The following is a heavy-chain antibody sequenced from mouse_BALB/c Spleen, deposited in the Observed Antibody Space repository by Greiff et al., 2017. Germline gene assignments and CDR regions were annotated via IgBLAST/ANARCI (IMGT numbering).Heavy chain of an antibody. CDR2: IWAGGST. CDR3: ARAWDWYFDV. Sequence: VQLQQSGPGLVAPSQSLSITCTVSGFSLTSYGVHWVRQPPGKGLEWLGVIWAGGSTNYNSALMSRLSISKDNSKSQVFLRMNSLQTDDTAMYYCARAWDWYFDVWGAGSTVTDSS. J-gene: IGHJ1*01. D-gene: IGHD4-1*01. CDR1: GFSLTSYG. V-gene: IGHV2-9*02.